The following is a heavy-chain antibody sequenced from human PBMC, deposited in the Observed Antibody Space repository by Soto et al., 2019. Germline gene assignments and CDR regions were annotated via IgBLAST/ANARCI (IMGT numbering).Heavy chain of an antibody. CDR3: ARGPLGYCISTSCLYHYYYGMDV. V-gene: IGHV1-18*01. CDR1: GYTFTSYA. Sequence: ASVKVSCKASGYTFTSYAMHWVRQAPGQRLEWMGWISAYNGNTNYAQKLQGRVTMTTDTSTSTAYMELRSLRSDDTAVYYCARGPLGYCISTSCLYHYYYGMDVWGQGTTVTVSS. D-gene: IGHD2-2*01. CDR2: ISAYNGNT. J-gene: IGHJ6*02.